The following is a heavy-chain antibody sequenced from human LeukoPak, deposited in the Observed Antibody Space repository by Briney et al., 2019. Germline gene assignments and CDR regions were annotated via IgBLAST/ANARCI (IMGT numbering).Heavy chain of an antibody. Sequence: GESLKISCKGSGYSFTSYWISWVRQMPGKGLEWMGRIDPSDSYTNYSPPFQGHVTISADKSISTAYLQWSSLKASDTAMYYCARQSSGWALGRWFDPWGQGTLVTVSS. CDR3: ARQSSGWALGRWFDP. V-gene: IGHV5-10-1*01. CDR2: IDPSDSYT. D-gene: IGHD6-19*01. CDR1: GYSFTSYW. J-gene: IGHJ5*02.